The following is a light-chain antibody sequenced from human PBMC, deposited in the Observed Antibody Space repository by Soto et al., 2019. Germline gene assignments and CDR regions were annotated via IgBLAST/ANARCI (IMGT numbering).Light chain of an antibody. J-gene: IGKJ5*01. CDR3: QQYNSYSRST. CDR2: DAS. CDR1: QSISSY. V-gene: IGKV1-5*01. Sequence: DIQMTQSPSSLSASVGDRVTITCRASQSISSYLNWYPQKPGKAPKLLIYDASSLESGVPSRFSGSGSGTEFTLTISSLQPDDFATYYCQQYNSYSRSTFGQGTRLEIK.